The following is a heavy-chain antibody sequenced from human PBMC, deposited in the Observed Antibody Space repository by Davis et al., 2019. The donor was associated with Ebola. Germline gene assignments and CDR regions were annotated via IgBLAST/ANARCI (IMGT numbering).Heavy chain of an antibody. J-gene: IGHJ4*02. Sequence: ASETVSYKASRYTFTSYCISCVRQAPGQGLGWMGWISAYNGNTNYAQKLQGRVTMTTDTSTSTAYMELRSLRSDDTAVYYCARDGVITPFDYWGQGTLVTVS. CDR3: ARDGVITPFDY. D-gene: IGHD3-22*01. CDR2: ISAYNGNT. CDR1: RYTFTSYC. V-gene: IGHV1-18*01.